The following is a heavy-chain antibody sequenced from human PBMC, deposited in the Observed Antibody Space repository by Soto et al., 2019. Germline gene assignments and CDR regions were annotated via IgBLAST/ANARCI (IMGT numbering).Heavy chain of an antibody. CDR3: ASHSSLRGYCISTSCYGYYYGMDV. D-gene: IGHD2-2*01. J-gene: IGHJ6*02. Sequence: QVQLVQSGAEVKKPVSSVKVSCKASGGTFSSYAISWVRQAPGQGLEWMGGIIPIFGTADYAQKFQGRVTITADESTSTAYMELSSLRSEDTAVYYCASHSSLRGYCISTSCYGYYYGMDVWGQGTTVTVSS. V-gene: IGHV1-69*12. CDR2: IIPIFGTA. CDR1: GGTFSSYA.